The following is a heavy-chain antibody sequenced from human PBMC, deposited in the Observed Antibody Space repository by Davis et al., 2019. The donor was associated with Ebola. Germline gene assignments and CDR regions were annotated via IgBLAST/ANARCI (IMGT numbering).Heavy chain of an antibody. V-gene: IGHV1-8*01. CDR2: MNPNSGNT. Sequence: AASVKVSCKASGYTFTSYDINWVRQATGQGLEWMGWMNPNSGNTGYAQKFQGRVTITRDTSASTAYMELSSLRSEDTAVYYCARLYSSPGYYGMDVWGQGTTVTVSS. D-gene: IGHD6-13*01. CDR3: ARLYSSPGYYGMDV. CDR1: GYTFTSYD. J-gene: IGHJ6*02.